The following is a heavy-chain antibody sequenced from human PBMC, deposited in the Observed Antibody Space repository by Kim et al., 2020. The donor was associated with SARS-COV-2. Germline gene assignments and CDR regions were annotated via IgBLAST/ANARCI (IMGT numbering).Heavy chain of an antibody. Sequence: DSVQGRFTISRDNYRNTLYLQMNSLTTEDTALYDCAKDRTTFSSSYSFDYWGQGTLVTVSS. D-gene: IGHD1-7*01. V-gene: IGHV3-30*02. J-gene: IGHJ4*02. CDR3: AKDRTTFSSSYSFDY.